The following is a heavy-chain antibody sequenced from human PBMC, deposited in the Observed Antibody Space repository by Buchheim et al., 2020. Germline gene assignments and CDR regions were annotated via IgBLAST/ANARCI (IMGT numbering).Heavy chain of an antibody. J-gene: IGHJ6*02. V-gene: IGHV3-30*04. Sequence: QVQLVESGGGVVQPGRSLRLSCAASGFTFSSYAMHWVRQAPGKGLEWVAVISYDGSNKYYADSVKGRCTISRDNSKNTLYLQMNSLRAEDTAVYYCARGDLIAAAGTGYVYYGMDVWGQGT. CDR3: ARGDLIAAAGTGYVYYGMDV. D-gene: IGHD6-13*01. CDR2: ISYDGSNK. CDR1: GFTFSSYA.